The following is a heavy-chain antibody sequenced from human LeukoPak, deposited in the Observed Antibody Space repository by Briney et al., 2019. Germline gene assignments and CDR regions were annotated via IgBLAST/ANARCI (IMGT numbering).Heavy chain of an antibody. D-gene: IGHD1-7*01. V-gene: IGHV4-39*07. Sequence: PSETLSLTCIVPGGSISSSSYYWAWIRQSPGKGLEWIGTFSSGGSAYYNPSLTSRVSISKDTSDNQFSLRLYSVTAADTAVYYCARKQTGTMYDVWGQGTHVTVSS. CDR2: FSSGGSA. J-gene: IGHJ4*02. CDR1: GGSISSSSYY. CDR3: ARKQTGTMYDV.